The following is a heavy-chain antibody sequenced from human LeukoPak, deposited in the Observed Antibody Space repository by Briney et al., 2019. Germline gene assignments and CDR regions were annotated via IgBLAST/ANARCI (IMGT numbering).Heavy chain of an antibody. CDR1: GFTFSSYS. V-gene: IGHV3-21*01. J-gene: IGHJ4*02. D-gene: IGHD3-22*01. CDR3: ARETYYYDSSGYYHFDY. CDR2: ISSSCGYI. Sequence: GGSLRLSCAASGFTFSSYSMNWVRQAPGKGLEWVSSISSSCGYIYYADSLKGRFTISRDNAKNSLYLQMNSLRAEDTAVYYCARETYYYDSSGYYHFDYWGQGTLVTVSS.